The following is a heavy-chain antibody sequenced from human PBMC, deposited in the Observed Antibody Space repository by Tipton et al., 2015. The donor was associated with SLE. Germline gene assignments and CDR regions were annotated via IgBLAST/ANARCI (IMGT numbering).Heavy chain of an antibody. V-gene: IGHV3-74*01. Sequence: SLRLSCAASGFTFSSHWMHWVRQAPGKGLVWVSRINGDGSTTNYADSVKGRFTISRDNAKNTLYLQMNSLRAEDTAVYYCTKDARYSSDSRGMDVWGQGTTVTVSS. CDR3: TKDARYSSDSRGMDV. J-gene: IGHJ6*02. D-gene: IGHD6-19*01. CDR1: GFTFSSHW. CDR2: INGDGSTT.